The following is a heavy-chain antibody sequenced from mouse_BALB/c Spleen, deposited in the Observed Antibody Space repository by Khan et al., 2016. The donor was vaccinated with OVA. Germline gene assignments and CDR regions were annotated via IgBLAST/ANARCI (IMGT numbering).Heavy chain of an antibody. CDR2: LCSDGST. V-gene: IGHV2-6*02. CDR3: ARWFDGYSSLYAMDY. D-gene: IGHD2-3*01. J-gene: IGHJ4*01. CDR1: GFSLTSYG. Sequence: QVQLKQSGPGLVAPSQSLSITCTGSGFSLTSYGVHWVRQPPGKGLEWLVVLCSDGSTNYNSVLKSRLSIIKDNSKSQVFLKMNSLQTDDTAIYYCARWFDGYSSLYAMDYWGQGTSVTVSS.